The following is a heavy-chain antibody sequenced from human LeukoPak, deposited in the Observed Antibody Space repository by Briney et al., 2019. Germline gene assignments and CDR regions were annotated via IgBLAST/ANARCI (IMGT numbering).Heavy chain of an antibody. J-gene: IGHJ4*02. V-gene: IGHV3-15*01. CDR3: AKDFRGPAAFLG. Sequence: GGSLRLSCAASGFTFSNAWMSWVRQAPGKGLEWVGRIKSKTDGGTTDYAAPVKGRFTISRDDSKNTLYLQMNSLKTEDTAVYYCAKDFRGPAAFLGWGQGTLVTVSP. CDR1: GFTFSNAW. CDR2: IKSKTDGGTT. D-gene: IGHD2-2*01.